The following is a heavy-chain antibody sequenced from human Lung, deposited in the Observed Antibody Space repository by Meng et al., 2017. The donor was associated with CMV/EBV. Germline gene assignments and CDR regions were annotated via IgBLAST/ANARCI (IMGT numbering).Heavy chain of an antibody. CDR1: GYTFTNYV. Sequence: SVXVSXXASGYTFTNYVINWVRQAPGQGLEWMGWVSGYNDNTKYAQKLQDRVTMTTDISTSTAYMELRSLRSDDTAIYYCARTYCSSTSCSPPYYYAMDVWGQGXTVXVSS. CDR2: VSGYNDNT. V-gene: IGHV1-18*01. J-gene: IGHJ6*02. CDR3: ARTYCSSTSCSPPYYYAMDV. D-gene: IGHD2-2*01.